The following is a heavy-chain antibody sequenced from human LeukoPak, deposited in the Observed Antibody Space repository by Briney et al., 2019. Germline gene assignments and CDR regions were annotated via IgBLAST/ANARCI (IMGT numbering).Heavy chain of an antibody. D-gene: IGHD3-16*01. V-gene: IGHV1-58*02. CDR2: IVVGSGAT. Sequence: SVKVSCKTSGFTFRSSAIQWVRQARGQRLEWIGWIVVGSGATSYAHYLQERLTITRDMSTGTAYLELSGLRSEDTGIYYCAAETYTDSCCWFDPWGQGTLDTVSS. J-gene: IGHJ5*02. CDR1: GFTFRSSA. CDR3: AAETYTDSCCWFDP.